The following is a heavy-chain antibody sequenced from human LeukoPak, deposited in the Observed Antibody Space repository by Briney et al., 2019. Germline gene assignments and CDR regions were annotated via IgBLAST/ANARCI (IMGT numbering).Heavy chain of an antibody. Sequence: GESLKISCKGSGYSFTSYWIGWVRQMPGKGLEWMGIIYPGDSDTRYSPSFQGQVTISADKSISTAYLQWSSLKASDTAMYYCARLDGYYDLFNAFDIWGQGTMVTVSS. CDR1: GYSFTSYW. CDR3: ARLDGYYDLFNAFDI. V-gene: IGHV5-51*01. D-gene: IGHD3-22*01. CDR2: IYPGDSDT. J-gene: IGHJ3*02.